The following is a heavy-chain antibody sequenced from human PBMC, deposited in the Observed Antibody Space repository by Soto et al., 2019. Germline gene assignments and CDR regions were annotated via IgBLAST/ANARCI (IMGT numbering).Heavy chain of an antibody. CDR1: SGSISSGGYY. CDR3: ARVVGEYYDILTGYSPFFDY. D-gene: IGHD3-9*01. J-gene: IGHJ4*02. V-gene: IGHV4-31*03. Sequence: SETLSLTCTVSSGSISSGGYYWSWIRQHPGKGLEWIGYIYYSGSTYYNPSLKSRVTISVDTSKNQFSLKLSSVTAADTAVYYCARVVGEYYDILTGYSPFFDYWGQGTLVTVSS. CDR2: IYYSGST.